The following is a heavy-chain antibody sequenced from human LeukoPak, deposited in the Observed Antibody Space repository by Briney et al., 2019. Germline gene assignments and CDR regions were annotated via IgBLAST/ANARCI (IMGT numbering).Heavy chain of an antibody. D-gene: IGHD6-25*01. CDR1: AYSLTDHY. CDR2: ISPNTGGT. J-gene: IGHJ3*02. V-gene: IGHV1-2*02. Sequence: ASVKVSCKASAYSLTDHYVHWVRQAPGEGLDWMGWISPNTGGTIYAQKFQGRVPMTRDTSIITAYMELSKLRSDDTAFYYCAREVGSGTFDIWGQGTMVTVSS. CDR3: AREVGSGTFDI.